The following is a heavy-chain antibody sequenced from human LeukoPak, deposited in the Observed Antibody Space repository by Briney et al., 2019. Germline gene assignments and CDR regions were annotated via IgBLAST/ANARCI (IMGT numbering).Heavy chain of an antibody. CDR1: GGSIFSYY. D-gene: IGHD5-12*01. V-gene: IGHV4-39*01. CDR3: ARPQGVASVWDFTY. CDR2: IYYSGST. J-gene: IGHJ4*02. Sequence: PSETLSLTCTVSGGSIFSYYWGWIRQPPGKGLEWIGSIYYSGSTYYNPSLKSRVTISVDTSKNQFSLKVRSVTAADTAVYYCARPQGVASVWDFTYWGQGTLVTVSS.